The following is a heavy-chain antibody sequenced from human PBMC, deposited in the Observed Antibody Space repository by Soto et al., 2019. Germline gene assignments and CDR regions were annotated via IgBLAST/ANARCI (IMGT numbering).Heavy chain of an antibody. D-gene: IGHD3-3*01. J-gene: IGHJ5*02. CDR3: AKGTYYDFWSGYYSDWFDP. CDR2: ISGSGGST. V-gene: IGHV3-23*01. CDR1: GFTFSSYA. Sequence: GGSLRLSCAASGFTFSSYAMSWVRQAPGKGLEWVSAISGSGGSTYYADSVKGRFTISRDNSKNTLYLQMNSLRAEDTAVYYCAKGTYYDFWSGYYSDWFDPWGQGTLVTVSS.